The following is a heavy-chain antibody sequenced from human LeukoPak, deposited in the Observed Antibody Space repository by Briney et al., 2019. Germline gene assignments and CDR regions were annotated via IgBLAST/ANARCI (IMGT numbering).Heavy chain of an antibody. Sequence: ASVKVSCKASGYTFAGYYIHWVRQAPGQGLEWMGRINPNSGDTNYAQKFQGRVTVTRGTSITTAYMELSSLTSDDTALYYCAREGGAVAGTVADYWGQGTLVTVSS. D-gene: IGHD6-19*01. V-gene: IGHV1-2*06. CDR3: AREGGAVAGTVADY. CDR2: INPNSGDT. J-gene: IGHJ4*02. CDR1: GYTFAGYY.